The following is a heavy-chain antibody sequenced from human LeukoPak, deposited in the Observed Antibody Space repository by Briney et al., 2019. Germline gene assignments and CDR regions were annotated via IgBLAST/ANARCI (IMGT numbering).Heavy chain of an antibody. CDR3: ARQRITMVRGVIPSYNWFDP. J-gene: IGHJ5*02. D-gene: IGHD3-10*01. V-gene: IGHV7-4-1*02. Sequence: ASVRVSCKASGYTFTTYAMNWVRQPPGQGLEWRGWIKTNTGNPTYAQGFTGRFVFSLDTSVSTAYLQISSLKAEDTAVYYCARQRITMVRGVIPSYNWFDPWGQGTLVTVSS. CDR2: IKTNTGNP. CDR1: GYTFTTYA.